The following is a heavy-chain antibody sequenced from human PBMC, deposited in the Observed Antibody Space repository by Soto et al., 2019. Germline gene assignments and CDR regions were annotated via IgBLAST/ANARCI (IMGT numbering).Heavy chain of an antibody. CDR2: ISYDGSNK. Sequence: PGGSLRLSCAASGFTFSSYGMHWVRQAPGKGLEWVAVISYDGSNKYYADSVKGRFTISRDNSKNTLYLQMNSLRAEDTAVYYCAKDPRTGSYYGMDVWGQGTTVTVSS. V-gene: IGHV3-30*18. CDR3: AKDPRTGSYYGMDV. CDR1: GFTFSSYG. J-gene: IGHJ6*02. D-gene: IGHD1-1*01.